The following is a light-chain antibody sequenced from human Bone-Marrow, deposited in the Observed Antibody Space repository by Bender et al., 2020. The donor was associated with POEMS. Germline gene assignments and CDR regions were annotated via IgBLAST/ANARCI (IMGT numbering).Light chain of an antibody. CDR2: DNT. V-gene: IGLV1-40*03. J-gene: IGLJ2*01. Sequence: QSVLTQPPSVSGAPGQRVTISCTGSGSNIGAGYAVHWYQQLPGAAPKLLIFDNTNRPSGVPGRFSGSKSGASASLAISGLQADDEADYYCQSFDSSLSEVFGGGTKLTVL. CDR3: QSFDSSLSEV. CDR1: GSNIGAGYA.